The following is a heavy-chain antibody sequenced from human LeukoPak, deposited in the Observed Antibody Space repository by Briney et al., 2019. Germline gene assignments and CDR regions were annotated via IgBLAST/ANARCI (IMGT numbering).Heavy chain of an antibody. Sequence: SETPSPTCTVSGGSISSYYCNWIRQPPGKGLEWIGYIYYIGSTNYNPSLKSRVTISVETSKNQFSLKLNSVTAADTAVYYCATGAGGWFDPWGQGTLVTVSS. CDR2: IYYIGST. CDR1: GGSISSYY. J-gene: IGHJ5*02. CDR3: ATGAGGWFDP. V-gene: IGHV4-59*01.